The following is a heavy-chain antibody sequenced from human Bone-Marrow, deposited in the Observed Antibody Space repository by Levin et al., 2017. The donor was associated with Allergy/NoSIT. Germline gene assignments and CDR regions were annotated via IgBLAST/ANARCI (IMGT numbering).Heavy chain of an antibody. CDR2: IIPRFATP. Sequence: ASVKVSCKASGGTFSSSAINWVRQAPGQGLEWMGGIIPRFATPHYAQEFRGRVTITADEFTSTVYMDLSSLRAEDTAVYYCATESPMKAFDYWAQGTLVTVSS. CDR1: GGTFSSSA. V-gene: IGHV1-69*13. CDR3: ATESPMKAFDY. J-gene: IGHJ4*02.